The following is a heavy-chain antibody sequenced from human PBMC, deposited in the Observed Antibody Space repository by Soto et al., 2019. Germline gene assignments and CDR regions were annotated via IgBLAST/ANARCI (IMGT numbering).Heavy chain of an antibody. V-gene: IGHV4-30-4*01. CDR3: ARGPPFRNDAFFHYGLDV. CDR2: IYYSGNT. Sequence: QVQLQESGPGLVKSSQTLSLTCSVSDDSISSGSYYGTWIRQPPGKGLEWIGYIYYSGNTYYNPSLESRVSMSLDRSKNQFSMQLNSVTAADTALYFCARGPPFRNDAFFHYGLDVWGQGTAVTVSS. D-gene: IGHD1-1*01. CDR1: DDSISSGSYY. J-gene: IGHJ6*02.